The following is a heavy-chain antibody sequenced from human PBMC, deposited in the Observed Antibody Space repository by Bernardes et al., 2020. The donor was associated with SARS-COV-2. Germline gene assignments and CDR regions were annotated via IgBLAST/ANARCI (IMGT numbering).Heavy chain of an antibody. CDR1: GYTFTGYY. Sequence: AAVKVSCKASGYTFTGYYIPWVRQAPGQGLEWMGWINPYSGGTTYAQKFQGRVTLTRDTSITTVYMELSRLRSDDTAIYYCARDLYKLMASYYDYGMDVWGQGTTVTVSS. CDR2: INPYSGGT. CDR3: ARDLYKLMASYYDYGMDV. V-gene: IGHV1-2*02. J-gene: IGHJ6*02. D-gene: IGHD2-8*01.